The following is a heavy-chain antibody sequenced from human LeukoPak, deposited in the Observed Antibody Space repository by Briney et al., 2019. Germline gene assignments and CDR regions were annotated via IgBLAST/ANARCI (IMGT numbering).Heavy chain of an antibody. CDR2: IYYSGST. CDR1: GGSISSYY. V-gene: IGHV4-59*04. Sequence: SETLSLTCTVSGGSISSYYWSWIRQPPGKGLEWIGNIYYSGSTYYNPSLKSRVTISVDTSKNQFSLKLSSVTAADTAVYYCARMVWSGYYPPYYYYMDVWGKGTTVTVSS. CDR3: ARMVWSGYYPPYYYYMDV. J-gene: IGHJ6*03. D-gene: IGHD3-3*01.